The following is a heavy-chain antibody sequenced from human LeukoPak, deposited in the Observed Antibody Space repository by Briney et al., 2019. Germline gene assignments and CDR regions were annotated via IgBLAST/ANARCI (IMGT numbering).Heavy chain of an antibody. V-gene: IGHV3-30*02. CDR1: GFTFSSYG. CDR2: IRYDGTNK. Sequence: GGSLRLSCAASGFTFSSYGMHWVRQAPGKGLEWVAFIRYDGTNKYYEDSVKGRFSISRDNSKNTLYLQMNSLRAEDTAVYYCAKGGIAVAGTTNDAFDIWGQGTMVTVSS. D-gene: IGHD6-19*01. J-gene: IGHJ3*02. CDR3: AKGGIAVAGTTNDAFDI.